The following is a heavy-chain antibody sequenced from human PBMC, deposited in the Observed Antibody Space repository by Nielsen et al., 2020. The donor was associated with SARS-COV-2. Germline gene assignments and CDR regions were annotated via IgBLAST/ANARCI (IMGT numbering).Heavy chain of an antibody. J-gene: IGHJ4*02. CDR2: ISWNSGSI. D-gene: IGHD1-26*01. CDR3: ASFQIL. CDR1: GFTFDDYA. Sequence: GGSLRLSCAASGFTFDDYAMHWVRQAPGKGLEWVSGISWNSGSIAYADSVKGRFTISRDNAKSSLYLQMNSLRAEDTAVYYCASFQILWGQGTLVTVSS. V-gene: IGHV3-9*01.